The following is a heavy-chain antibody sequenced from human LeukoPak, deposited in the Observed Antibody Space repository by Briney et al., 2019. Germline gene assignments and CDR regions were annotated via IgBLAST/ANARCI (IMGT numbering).Heavy chain of an antibody. V-gene: IGHV3-7*01. J-gene: IGHJ4*01. CDR1: GFTFSSYW. D-gene: IGHD2-15*01. CDR3: VSSYCSGGSCYSASGY. CDR2: IKQDGSEK. Sequence: PGGSLRLSCAASGFTFSSYWMSWVRQAPGKGLEWVANIKQDGSEKYYVDSVKGRFTISRDNAKNSLYLQMNSLRAEDTAVYYCVSSYCSGGSCYSASGYWGHGTLVTVSS.